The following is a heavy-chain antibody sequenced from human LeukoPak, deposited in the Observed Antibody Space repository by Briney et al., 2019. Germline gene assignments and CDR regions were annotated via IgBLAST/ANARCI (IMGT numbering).Heavy chain of an antibody. CDR3: ASGYCSSTSCKRAPPDY. D-gene: IGHD2-2*01. CDR2: IYHSGST. V-gene: IGHV4-38-2*01. Sequence: PSETLSLTCAVSGYSISSGYYWGWIRQPPGKGLEWIGSIYHSGSTYYNPSLKSRVTISVDTSKNRFSPKLSPVTAADTAVYYCASGYCSSTSCKRAPPDYWGQGTLVTVSS. J-gene: IGHJ4*02. CDR1: GYSISSGYY.